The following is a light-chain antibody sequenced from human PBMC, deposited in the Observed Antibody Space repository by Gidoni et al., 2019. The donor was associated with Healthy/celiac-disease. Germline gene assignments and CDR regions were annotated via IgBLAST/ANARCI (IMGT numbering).Light chain of an antibody. CDR1: KLGDKY. CDR2: QDS. J-gene: IGLJ2*01. V-gene: IGLV3-1*01. CDR3: QAWDSSTVV. Sequence: SYELTQPPSVSVSPGRTASIPCSGDKLGDKYACWYQQKPGKPPVLVIYQDSKRPSGIPERFYGSNSGNTATLTISGTQAMDEADYYCQAWDSSTVVFGGGTKLTVL.